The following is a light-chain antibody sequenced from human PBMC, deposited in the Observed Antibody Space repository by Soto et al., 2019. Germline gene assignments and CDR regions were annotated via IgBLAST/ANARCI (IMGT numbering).Light chain of an antibody. CDR3: GTWDSSLSVWV. V-gene: IGLV1-51*01. CDR2: DNN. CDR1: SSNIGNNY. Sequence: QSVLTQPPSVSAAPGQKVTISCSGSSSNIGNNYVSWYQHLPGTAPKLLLYDNNKRPSGIPDRFSGSKSGTSATLGITGLQTGDEADYYCGTWDSSLSVWVFGGGTKLTVL. J-gene: IGLJ3*02.